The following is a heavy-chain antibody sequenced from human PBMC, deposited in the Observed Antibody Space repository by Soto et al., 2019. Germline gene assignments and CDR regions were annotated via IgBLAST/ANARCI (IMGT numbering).Heavy chain of an antibody. Sequence: QVQLVQSGAEVKKPGASVKVSCKASGYTFTGYYMHWVRQAPGQGLEWMGWINPNSGGTNYAQKCQGGVTMPRDTSISTSYMELSRRRSDDTAVYYCARGIAAAAARGMDVWGQGPTVTVSS. CDR2: INPNSGGT. CDR1: GYTFTGYY. J-gene: IGHJ6*02. CDR3: ARGIAAAAARGMDV. D-gene: IGHD6-13*01. V-gene: IGHV1-2*02.